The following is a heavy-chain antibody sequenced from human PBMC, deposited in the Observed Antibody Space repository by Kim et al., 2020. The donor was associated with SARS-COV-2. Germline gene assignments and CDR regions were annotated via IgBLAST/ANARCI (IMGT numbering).Heavy chain of an antibody. Sequence: SVKVSCKASGGTFSSYAISWVRQAPGQGLEWMGGIIPIFGTANYAQKFQGRVTITADESTSTAYMELSSLRSEDTAVYYCARGEYGGNYPFDYWGQGTLVTVSS. J-gene: IGHJ4*02. CDR1: GGTFSSYA. CDR3: ARGEYGGNYPFDY. CDR2: IIPIFGTA. V-gene: IGHV1-69*13. D-gene: IGHD4-4*01.